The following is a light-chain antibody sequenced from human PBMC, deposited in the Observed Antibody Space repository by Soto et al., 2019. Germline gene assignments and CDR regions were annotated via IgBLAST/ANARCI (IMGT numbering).Light chain of an antibody. J-gene: IGKJ2*01. Sequence: EIVMTQSPATLSVSPGERATLSCRASQSVSSNLAWYQQKPGQAPRLLIYGASTRATGIPARFSGSGSGTEFTLTISSLQSEDFAVYYCQQRRTWPGTFGQGTKVDVK. CDR3: QQRRTWPGT. V-gene: IGKV3-15*01. CDR2: GAS. CDR1: QSVSSN.